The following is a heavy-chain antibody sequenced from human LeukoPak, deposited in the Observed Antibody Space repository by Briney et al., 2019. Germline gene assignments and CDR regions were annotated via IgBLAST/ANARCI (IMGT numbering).Heavy chain of an antibody. Sequence: GASVKVSCKASGGTFSSYAISWVRQAPGQGLEWMGGIIPIFGTANYAQKFQGRVTMTRNTSISTAYMELSSLRSEDTAVYYCARGRGGNSDYWGQGTLVTVSS. J-gene: IGHJ4*02. CDR2: IIPIFGTA. CDR3: ARGRGGNSDY. V-gene: IGHV1-69*05. D-gene: IGHD2-15*01. CDR1: GGTFSSYA.